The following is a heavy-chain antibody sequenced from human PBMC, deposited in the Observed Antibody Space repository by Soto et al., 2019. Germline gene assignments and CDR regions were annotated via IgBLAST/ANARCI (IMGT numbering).Heavy chain of an antibody. CDR2: ISGSGDSA. Sequence: PGWSLRLSCVSSVFMYRNYPMRWVRQGPGKGLEWVAGISGSGDSAYYADSVKGRFTIARDNSKNTVNLQMNSVRADDTAVYYCAKDRRSLGSGPTAFDIWGQGTMVTVSS. CDR1: VFMYRNYP. V-gene: IGHV3-23*01. J-gene: IGHJ3*02. CDR3: AKDRRSLGSGPTAFDI. D-gene: IGHD6-19*01.